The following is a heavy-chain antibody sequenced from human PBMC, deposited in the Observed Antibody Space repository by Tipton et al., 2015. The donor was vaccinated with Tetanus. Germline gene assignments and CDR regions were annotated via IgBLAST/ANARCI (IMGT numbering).Heavy chain of an antibody. V-gene: IGHV3-33*01. CDR2: IWNDGSYK. CDR1: GFTFSTNA. J-gene: IGHJ6*02. D-gene: IGHD5-18*01. Sequence: SLRLSCAASGFTFSTNAMHWVRQAPGKGLEWVAAIWNDGSYKYYADSVKGRFTVSRDNSKNTLYLEMNSLRAEDTAVYYCARVGISQNAYSYVYHGLDVWDQGP. CDR3: ARVGISQNAYSYVYHGLDV.